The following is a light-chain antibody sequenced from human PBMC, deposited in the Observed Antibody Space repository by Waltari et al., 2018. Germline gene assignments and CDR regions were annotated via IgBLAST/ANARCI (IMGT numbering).Light chain of an antibody. V-gene: IGKV4-1*01. CDR2: WAS. CDR3: QQYYSNPIT. Sequence: DILMTPSPDSLAVSLGERATINCTASPNLLYNSNNKNYLAWLQQKAGQPPKLLIYWASSRKCGVPARFSASGSGTDFTLTISSLQPDDVATYYCQQYYSNPITFGQGTRLDIK. CDR1: PNLLYNSNNKNY. J-gene: IGKJ5*01.